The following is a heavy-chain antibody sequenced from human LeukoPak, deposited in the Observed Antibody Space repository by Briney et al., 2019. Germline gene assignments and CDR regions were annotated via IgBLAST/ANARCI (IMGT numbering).Heavy chain of an antibody. V-gene: IGHV3-21*01. CDR2: ISSSSSYI. Sequence: GGSLRLSCAASGFTLSSYSLNWVRRAPGKGLEWVSSISSSSSYIYYADTVNGRFTISRDNAKNSLYLQMNSLRAEDTAVYYCARVYYGDYGDAFDIWGQGTMVTVSS. CDR1: GFTLSSYS. D-gene: IGHD4-17*01. CDR3: ARVYYGDYGDAFDI. J-gene: IGHJ3*02.